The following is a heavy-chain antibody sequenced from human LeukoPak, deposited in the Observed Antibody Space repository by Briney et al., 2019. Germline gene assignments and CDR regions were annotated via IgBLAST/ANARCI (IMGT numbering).Heavy chain of an antibody. V-gene: IGHV3-49*04. CDR2: IRSKAYGGTT. D-gene: IGHD5-18*01. CDR1: GFTFGDYV. J-gene: IGHJ4*02. Sequence: GGSLRLSCTASGFTFGDYVMSWVRRAPGKGLEWVGFIRSKAYGGTTEYAASVKGRFTISRDDSKSIAYLQMNSLKTEDTAVYYCTREVDTAMVPPFDYWGQGTLVTVSS. CDR3: TREVDTAMVPPFDY.